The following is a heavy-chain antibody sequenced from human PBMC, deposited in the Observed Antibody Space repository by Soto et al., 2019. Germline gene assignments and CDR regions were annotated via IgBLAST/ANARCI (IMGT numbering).Heavy chain of an antibody. CDR2: IWYDGSNK. V-gene: IGHV3-33*01. Sequence: QVQLVESGGGVVQPGRSLRLSCAASGFTFSSYGMHWVRQAPGKGLEWVAVIWYDGSNKYYADSVKGRFTISRDNSKNTLYLQMNSLRAEDTAVYYCAREMGDYGDQLRIWFDPWGQGTLVTVSS. CDR1: GFTFSSYG. CDR3: AREMGDYGDQLRIWFDP. D-gene: IGHD4-17*01. J-gene: IGHJ5*02.